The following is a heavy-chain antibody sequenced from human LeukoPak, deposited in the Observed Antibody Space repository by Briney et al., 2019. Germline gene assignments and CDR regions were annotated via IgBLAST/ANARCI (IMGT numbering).Heavy chain of an antibody. CDR2: ISSSGSTI. J-gene: IGHJ6*04. CDR1: GFTFSSYE. Sequence: GGSLRLSCAASGFTFSSYEMNWVRQAPGKGLEWVSYISSSGSTIYYADSVKGRTISRDNAKNSLYLQMNSLRAEGTAVYYCAELGITMIGGVWGKGTTVTISS. D-gene: IGHD3-10*02. V-gene: IGHV3-48*03. CDR3: AELGITMIGGV.